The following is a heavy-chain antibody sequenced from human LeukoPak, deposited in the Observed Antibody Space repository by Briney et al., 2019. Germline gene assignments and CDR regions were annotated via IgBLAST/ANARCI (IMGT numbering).Heavy chain of an antibody. CDR3: AKTYYDILTGYNPYFDY. V-gene: IGHV3-30-3*02. J-gene: IGHJ4*02. CDR2: ISYGGTNK. D-gene: IGHD3-9*01. Sequence: PGGALRLSCAASGFTFNSYNMHWVRQAPGKGLEWVAFISYGGTNKFYGDSVKGRFTISRDNAKNFLYLQMNSLRAEDTAVYYCAKTYYDILTGYNPYFDYWGQGILVTVSS. CDR1: GFTFNSYN.